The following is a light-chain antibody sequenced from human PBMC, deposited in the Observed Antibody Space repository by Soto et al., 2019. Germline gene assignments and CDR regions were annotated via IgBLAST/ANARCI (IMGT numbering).Light chain of an antibody. CDR3: QQYRISST. J-gene: IGKJ1*01. V-gene: IGKV3-20*01. CDR1: QRVSSSS. CDR2: GVS. Sequence: EILLAQSRARVSLSLWARATLHHRASQRVSSSSLAWYQHKPGQSPRLLIFGVSSRDTDVPDRFSASGSRTDFTLTINRLEPEDFAVYYCQQYRISSTFGQGTKVDIK.